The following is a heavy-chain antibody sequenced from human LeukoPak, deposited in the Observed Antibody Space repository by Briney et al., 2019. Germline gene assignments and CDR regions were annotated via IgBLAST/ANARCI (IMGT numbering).Heavy chain of an antibody. CDR1: GFTFSSYG. J-gene: IGHJ4*02. V-gene: IGHV3-48*04. Sequence: QSGGSLRLSCAASGFTFSSYGMHWVRQAPGKGLEWVSYISSRGSTIYYADSVKGRFTISRDNAKNSLYLQMNSLRAEDTAVFYCARDSDTGYFDYWGQGTLVTVSS. CDR2: ISSRGSTI. CDR3: ARDSDTGYFDY.